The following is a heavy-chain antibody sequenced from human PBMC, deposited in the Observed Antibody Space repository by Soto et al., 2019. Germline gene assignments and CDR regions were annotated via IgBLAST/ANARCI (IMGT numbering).Heavy chain of an antibody. CDR3: ARWYFYDFSGYYQTTYAFDI. CDR2: ISSSSSYI. V-gene: IGHV3-21*01. CDR1: GFTFSSYS. Sequence: EVQLVESGGGLVKPGGSLRLSCAASGFTFSSYSMNWVHQAPGQGLEWVSSISSSSSYIYYADSMKGRFTISRDNAKNSLYLPRNSLRGDDTAVYYCARWYFYDFSGYYQTTYAFDIWGQGTMATVSS. D-gene: IGHD3-22*01. J-gene: IGHJ3*02.